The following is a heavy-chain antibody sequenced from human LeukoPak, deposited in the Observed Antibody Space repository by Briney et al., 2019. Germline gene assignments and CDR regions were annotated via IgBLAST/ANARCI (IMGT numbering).Heavy chain of an antibody. CDR2: IRSEAYGETA. D-gene: IGHD1-1*01. V-gene: IGHV3-49*03. J-gene: IGHJ4*02. Sequence: GGSLRLSCAASEFIFSNYWMSWIRQAPGKGLEWVGFIRSEAYGETADYAASVKGRFTISRDDSKAIAYLQMNSLKTEDTAVYHCTRDRGAYNLYDYWGQGTLVTVSS. CDR1: EFIFSNYW. CDR3: TRDRGAYNLYDY.